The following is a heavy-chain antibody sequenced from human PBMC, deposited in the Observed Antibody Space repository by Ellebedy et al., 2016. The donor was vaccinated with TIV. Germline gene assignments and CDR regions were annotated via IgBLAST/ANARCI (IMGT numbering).Heavy chain of an antibody. CDR1: GFTFSSYS. D-gene: IGHD1-26*01. Sequence: GESLKISXSASGFTFSSYSMNWVRQAPGKGLEWVSSMTRTGNHIYYGNAVKGRFTISRDNARNSLYLEMNSLRAEDTAVYYCARGSEWELLPLAYWGQGTLVTVSS. CDR2: MTRTGNHI. CDR3: ARGSEWELLPLAY. J-gene: IGHJ4*02. V-gene: IGHV3-21*06.